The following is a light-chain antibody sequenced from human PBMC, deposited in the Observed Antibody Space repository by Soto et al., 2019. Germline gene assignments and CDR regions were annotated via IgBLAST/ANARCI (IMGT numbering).Light chain of an antibody. CDR3: TSYTSSSTLVV. CDR1: SSDVGTYNY. CDR2: EVS. Sequence: QSALTQPASVSGSPGQSITISCTGTSSDVGTYNYVSWYQHHPGKAPKLIIYEVSNRPSGVSNRFSGSKSGSTASLTISGLQAEDEADYHCTSYTSSSTLVVFGGGTKVTVL. J-gene: IGLJ2*01. V-gene: IGLV2-14*01.